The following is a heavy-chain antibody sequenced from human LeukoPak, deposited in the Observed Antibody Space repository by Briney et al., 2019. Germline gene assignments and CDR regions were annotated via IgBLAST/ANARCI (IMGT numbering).Heavy chain of an antibody. V-gene: IGHV3-15*01. J-gene: IGHJ4*02. Sequence: GGSLRLSCAASGFTFSNAWMSWVRQAPGKGLEWVGRIKSETDGGTTDYAAPVKGRFTISRDDSKNTLYLQMNSLKTEDTAVYYCTTDGPDYYDSSGYYYVDYWGQGTLVTVSS. CDR3: TTDGPDYYDSSGYYYVDY. CDR1: GFTFSNAW. D-gene: IGHD3-22*01. CDR2: IKSETDGGTT.